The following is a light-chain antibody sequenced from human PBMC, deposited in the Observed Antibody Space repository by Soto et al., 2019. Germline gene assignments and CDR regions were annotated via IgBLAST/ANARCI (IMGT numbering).Light chain of an antibody. V-gene: IGKV3-20*01. J-gene: IGKJ4*01. Sequence: EIVLTQSPGTLSSSPGERATLSCRASQSVSSCYLAWYQQKPGQTPSLLISGASSRGTGIPDRFSGSGSATYFTLTISRLAPEDFAVYYWQQYCSSPFTFGGGTKVEIK. CDR2: GAS. CDR1: QSVSSCY. CDR3: QQYCSSPFT.